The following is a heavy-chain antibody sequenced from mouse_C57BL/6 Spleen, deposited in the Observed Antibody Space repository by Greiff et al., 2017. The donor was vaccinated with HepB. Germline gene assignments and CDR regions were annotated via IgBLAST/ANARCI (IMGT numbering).Heavy chain of an antibody. V-gene: IGHV5-17*01. J-gene: IGHJ4*01. CDR3: ARNYYGSSYGDY. D-gene: IGHD1-1*01. CDR1: GFTFSDYG. CDR2: ISSGSSTI. Sequence: VQLQQSGGGLVKPGGSLKLSCAASGFTFSDYGMHWVRQAPEKGLEWVAYISSGSSTIYYADTVKGRFTISRDNAKNTLFLQMTSLRSEDTAMYYCARNYYGSSYGDYWGQGTSVTVSS.